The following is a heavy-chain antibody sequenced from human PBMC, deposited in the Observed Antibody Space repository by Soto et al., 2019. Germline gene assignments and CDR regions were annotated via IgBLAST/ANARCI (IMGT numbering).Heavy chain of an antibody. CDR3: ARLHCGGGTCHDYQHYYAMDV. CDR1: GGSISSYY. Sequence: QVQLQESGPGLVKPSETLSLTCSVSGGSISSYYWGWIRQPPGKGLEWIGFIYYSGNTHYNPSLKSRVTISIDTSRNQISLQLSTLTASDTAIYYCARLHCGGGTCHDYQHYYAMDVWGQGTTVTVSS. CDR2: IYYSGNT. V-gene: IGHV4-59*08. D-gene: IGHD2-15*01. J-gene: IGHJ6*02.